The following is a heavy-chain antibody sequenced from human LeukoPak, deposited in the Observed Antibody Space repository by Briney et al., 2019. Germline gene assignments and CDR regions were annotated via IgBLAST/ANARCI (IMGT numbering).Heavy chain of an antibody. CDR2: FNPSGSST. J-gene: IGHJ4*02. CDR1: GYTFTSFY. Sequence: GASVKVSCKASGYTFTSFYMHWVRQAPGQGLEWMGIFNPSGSSTTYAQKFQGRVTMTRDTSTSIVYMELSSLGSEDMAVYYCARAGENYYDFYYWGQGTLVTVSS. V-gene: IGHV1-46*01. D-gene: IGHD1-26*01. CDR3: ARAGENYYDFYY.